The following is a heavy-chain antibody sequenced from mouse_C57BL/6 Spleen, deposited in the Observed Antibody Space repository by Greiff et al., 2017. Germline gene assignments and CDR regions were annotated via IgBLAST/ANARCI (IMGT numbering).Heavy chain of an antibody. CDR3: ARFLYDYGYAMDY. CDR2: INYDGSST. J-gene: IGHJ4*01. CDR1: GFTFSDYY. Sequence: EVKLMESEGGLVQPGSSMKLSCTASGFTFSDYYMAWVRQVPDKGLEWVANINYDGSSTYYLDSLKSRFIISRDNAKNILYLQMSSLKSEDTATYYCARFLYDYGYAMDYWGQGTSVTVSS. D-gene: IGHD2-4*01. V-gene: IGHV5-16*01.